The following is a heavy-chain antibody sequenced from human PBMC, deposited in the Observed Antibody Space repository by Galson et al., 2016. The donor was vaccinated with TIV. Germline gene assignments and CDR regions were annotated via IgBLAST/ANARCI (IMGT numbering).Heavy chain of an antibody. V-gene: IGHV3-11*01. D-gene: IGHD1-26*01. CDR3: ARYSGRYYALDV. CDR1: GFTIIDYY. Sequence: SLRLSCAASGFTIIDYYMTWIRQAPGQGLQWLSYINYGGSPKYDADSMKGRLTISRDIAKNSIYLDMSSLTADDTAVYYCARYSGRYYALDVWGQGTTVTVSS. CDR2: INYGGSPK. J-gene: IGHJ6*02.